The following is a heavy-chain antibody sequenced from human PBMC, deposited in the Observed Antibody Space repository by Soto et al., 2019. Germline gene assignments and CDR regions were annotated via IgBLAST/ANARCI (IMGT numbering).Heavy chain of an antibody. CDR1: GGTFSGYA. CDR3: ARPSSWDSGYDC. V-gene: IGHV1-2*04. Sequence: ASVKVSCKASGGTFSGYAISWVRQAPGQGLEWMGWIIPNSGGTNYAQKFQGWVTMTRDTSISTAYMELSRLRSDDTAVYYCARPSSWDSGYDCWGQGTLVTVSS. D-gene: IGHD5-12*01. CDR2: IIPNSGGT. J-gene: IGHJ4*02.